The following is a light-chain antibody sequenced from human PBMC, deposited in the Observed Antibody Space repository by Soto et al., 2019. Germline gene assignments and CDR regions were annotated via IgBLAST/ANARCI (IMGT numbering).Light chain of an antibody. CDR2: KAS. V-gene: IGKV1-5*03. CDR3: QQYNSYSRT. J-gene: IGKJ1*01. Sequence: DIQMTHSPSTLSASVEDKVTINCRASQSISSWLAWYQQKPGKAPKLLIYKASSLESGVPSRFSGSGSGTEFTLTISSLQPDDFATYYCQQYNSYSRTFGQGTKVDIK. CDR1: QSISSW.